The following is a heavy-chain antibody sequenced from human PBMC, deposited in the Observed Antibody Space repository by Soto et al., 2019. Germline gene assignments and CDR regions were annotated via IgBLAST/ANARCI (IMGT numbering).Heavy chain of an antibody. Sequence: SETLSLTCAVYGGSFSGYYWSWIRQPPGKGLEWIGEINHSGSTNYNPSLKSRVTISVDTSKNQFSLKLSSVTAADTAVYYCARLVYCSSTSCYGAYYYYYMDVWGKGTTVTVSS. V-gene: IGHV4-34*01. J-gene: IGHJ6*03. CDR2: INHSGST. D-gene: IGHD2-2*01. CDR3: ARLVYCSSTSCYGAYYYYYMDV. CDR1: GGSFSGYY.